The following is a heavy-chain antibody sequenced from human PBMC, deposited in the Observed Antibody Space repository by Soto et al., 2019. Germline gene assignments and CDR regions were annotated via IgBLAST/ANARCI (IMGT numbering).Heavy chain of an antibody. CDR2: IYYSGST. J-gene: IGHJ5*02. CDR3: ARSIQITMVRGVMGWFDP. CDR1: GGSISSYY. V-gene: IGHV4-59*08. Sequence: QVQLQESGPGLVKPSETLSLTCTVSGGSISSYYWSWIRQPPGKGLEWIGYIYYSGSTNYNPSLKSRVTISVDXXKXQFXLKLSSVTAADTAVYYCARSIQITMVRGVMGWFDPWGQGTLVTVSS. D-gene: IGHD3-10*01.